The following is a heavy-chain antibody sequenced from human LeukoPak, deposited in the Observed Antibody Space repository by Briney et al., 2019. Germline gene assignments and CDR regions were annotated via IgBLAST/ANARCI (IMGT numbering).Heavy chain of an antibody. CDR2: IIPIFGTA. J-gene: IGHJ6*03. D-gene: IGHD2-2*01. V-gene: IGHV1-69*01. CDR3: ARDQWAYCSSTSCYGGYYYYYYMDV. Sequence: GSSVKVSCKASGGTFSSYAISWVRQAPGQGLEWMGGIIPIFGTANYAQKFQGRVTITADESTSTAYMELSSLRSEDTAVYYCARDQWAYCSSTSCYGGYYYYYYMDVWGKGTTVTISS. CDR1: GGTFSSYA.